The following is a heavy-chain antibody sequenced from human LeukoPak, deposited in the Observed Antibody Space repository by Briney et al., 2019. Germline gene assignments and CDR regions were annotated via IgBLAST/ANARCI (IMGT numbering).Heavy chain of an antibody. CDR1: GFTFSSYE. CDR3: ARVILSSSWYSNWFDP. V-gene: IGHV3-48*03. D-gene: IGHD6-13*01. Sequence: GGSLRLSCAASGFTFSSYEMNWVRQAPGKGLEWVSYISSSGSTIYYADSVEGRFTISRDNAKNSLYLQMNSLRAEDTAVYYCARVILSSSWYSNWFDPWGQGTLVTVSS. CDR2: ISSSGSTI. J-gene: IGHJ5*02.